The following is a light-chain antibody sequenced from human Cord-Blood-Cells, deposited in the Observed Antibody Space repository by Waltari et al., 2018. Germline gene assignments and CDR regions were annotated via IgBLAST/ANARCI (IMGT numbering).Light chain of an antibody. CDR2: EVS. Sequence: QSALTKPASVSGSPGQSITISCTGTSSDVGGYNYDSWYQQHPGQAPKLMIYEVSNRPSGVSNRFSCSKSGNTASLTISGLQAEDEADYYCSSYTSSSTLVFGTGTKVTVL. J-gene: IGLJ1*01. CDR1: SSDVGGYNY. CDR3: SSYTSSSTLV. V-gene: IGLV2-14*01.